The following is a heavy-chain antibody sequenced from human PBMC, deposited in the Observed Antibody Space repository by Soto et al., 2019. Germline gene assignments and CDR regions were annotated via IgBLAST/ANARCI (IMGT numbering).Heavy chain of an antibody. Sequence: ASVKVSCKASGYTLTGYYIHWMRQAPGQGLEWLGWINPNSGGTKYAQKFQGRVTMTRDTSISTVYMDLTRLKYDDTAVYYCAVSPFTTLRRVSHYYALDVWGQGTTVTVSS. CDR1: GYTLTGYY. CDR3: AVSPFTTLRRVSHYYALDV. V-gene: IGHV1-2*02. D-gene: IGHD3-10*01. CDR2: INPNSGGT. J-gene: IGHJ6*01.